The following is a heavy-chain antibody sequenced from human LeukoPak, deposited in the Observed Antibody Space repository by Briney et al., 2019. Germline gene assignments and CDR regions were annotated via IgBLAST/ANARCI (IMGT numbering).Heavy chain of an antibody. CDR3: ARAGYSGYDRPPFDY. CDR1: GFTVSSNY. D-gene: IGHD5-12*01. Sequence: GSLRLSCAASGFTVSSNYMSWVRQAPGKGLEWVSVIYSGGSTYYADSVKGRFTISRDNSKNTLYLQMNSLRAEDRAVYYCARAGYSGYDRPPFDYWGQGTLVTVSS. J-gene: IGHJ4*02. CDR2: IYSGGST. V-gene: IGHV3-66*01.